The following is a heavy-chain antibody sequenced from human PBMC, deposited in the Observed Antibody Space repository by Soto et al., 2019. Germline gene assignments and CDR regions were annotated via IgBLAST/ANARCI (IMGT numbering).Heavy chain of an antibody. CDR1: GFTFSSYA. V-gene: IGHV3-23*01. CDR3: AKPPYDFWGPGNWFDP. D-gene: IGHD3-3*01. J-gene: IGHJ5*02. CDR2: ISGSGGST. Sequence: EVQLLESGGGLVQPGGSLRLSCAASGFTFSSYAMSWVRQAPGKGLEWVSAISGSGGSTYYADSVKGRFTISRDNSKNTLYLQMNSLRAEDTAVYYCAKPPYDFWGPGNWFDPWGQGTLVTVSS.